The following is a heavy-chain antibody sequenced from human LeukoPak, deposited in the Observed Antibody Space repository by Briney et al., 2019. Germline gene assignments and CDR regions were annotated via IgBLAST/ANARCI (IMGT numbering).Heavy chain of an antibody. V-gene: IGHV4-59*01. D-gene: IGHD3-22*01. J-gene: IGHJ4*02. Sequence: SETLSLTCSVSGVSMTNDRWTWIRQAPGKGLEWIGYMSDSGQTNYNPSLRSRATVSVDTSKSQCSLRLTSVTSADTAVYYCARITGYFDSGGSYSWGFFDYWGQGSLVTVSS. CDR3: ARITGYFDSGGSYSWGFFDY. CDR1: GVSMTNDR. CDR2: MSDSGQT.